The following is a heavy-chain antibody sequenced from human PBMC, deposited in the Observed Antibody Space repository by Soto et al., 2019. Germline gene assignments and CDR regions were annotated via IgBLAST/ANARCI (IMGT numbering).Heavy chain of an antibody. CDR2: IYYSGST. D-gene: IGHD3-10*01. J-gene: IGHJ5*02. CDR3: ARHPHWLRGSGSYLRLSCIDP. CDR1: GCSLTSSKDY. V-gene: IGHV4-39*01. Sequence: ETRYLTCSVSGCSLTSSKDYWGWIRQPPGRGLESIGTIYYSGSTYYTPSLNGRVTLSVDTSQTQLSLHVSSVPAADTAVYYCARHPHWLRGSGSYLRLSCIDPSGEGTLVTVS.